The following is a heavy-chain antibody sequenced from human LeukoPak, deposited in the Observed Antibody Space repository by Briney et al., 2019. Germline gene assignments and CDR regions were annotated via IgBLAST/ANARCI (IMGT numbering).Heavy chain of an antibody. D-gene: IGHD5-24*01. V-gene: IGHV4-39*07. CDR2: IYNNANT. CDR3: ARDHIDGFNPNNWFDP. J-gene: IGHJ5*02. CDR1: GDSISKDYYC. Sequence: SETLSLTCTVSGDSISKDYYCWAWIRQPPGKGLEWIGTIYNNANTYFNPPLESRVTMSVDTSKNQISLTLTSVTAADTAVYYCARDHIDGFNPNNWFDPWGQGTLVTVSS.